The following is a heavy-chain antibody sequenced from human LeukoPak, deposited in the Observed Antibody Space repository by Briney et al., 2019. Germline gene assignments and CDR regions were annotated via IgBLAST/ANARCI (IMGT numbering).Heavy chain of an antibody. D-gene: IGHD6-19*01. J-gene: IGHJ4*02. V-gene: IGHV3-23*01. CDR2: ISGSGGST. CDR3: ARDRYSGWYLGY. CDR1: GFTFSTYG. Sequence: PGGSLRLSCAVSGFTFSTYGMTWVRQAPGKGLEWVSTISGSGGSTRYADSVKGRFTISRDNSKNTLYLQMNSLRAEDTAVYYCARDRYSGWYLGYWGQGTLVTVSS.